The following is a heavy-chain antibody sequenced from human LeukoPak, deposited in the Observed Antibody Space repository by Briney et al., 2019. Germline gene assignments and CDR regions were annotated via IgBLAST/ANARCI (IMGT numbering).Heavy chain of an antibody. J-gene: IGHJ4*02. CDR2: IYYSGST. CDR3: ASAIVGAGYYFDY. V-gene: IGHV4-39*07. CDR1: GGSISSSSYY. D-gene: IGHD1-26*01. Sequence: SETLSLTCTVSGGSISSSSYYWGWIREPPGKGLEWIGSIYYSGSTHYNPSLKTRVTITVDRSKNQFSLKLSSVTAADTAVYYCASAIVGAGYYFDYWGQGTLVTVSS.